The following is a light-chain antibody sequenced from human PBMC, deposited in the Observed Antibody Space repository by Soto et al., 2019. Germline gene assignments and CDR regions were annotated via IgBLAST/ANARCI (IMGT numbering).Light chain of an antibody. CDR3: QQYDDWPPWT. Sequence: EIVMTQSPATLSVSPGERVTLSCRASESVSSNLAWYQQKPGQAPRLLMYGASTRATGITDRFSGSGSGTEFTLTISSLQSEDFAVYYCQQYDDWPPWTSGQGTKVEIK. J-gene: IGKJ1*01. CDR1: ESVSSN. V-gene: IGKV3-15*01. CDR2: GAS.